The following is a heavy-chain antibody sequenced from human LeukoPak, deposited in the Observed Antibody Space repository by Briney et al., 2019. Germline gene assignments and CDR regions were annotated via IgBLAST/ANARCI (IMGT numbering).Heavy chain of an antibody. CDR2: IRSSSSYI. V-gene: IGHV3-21*01. Sequence: GGSLRLSCAASGFTFSSYSMNWVRQVPGKGLEWVSSIRSSSSYIYYADSVKGRFTISRDNAKNSLYLQMNSLRAEDTAVYYCARDAQRLVVPATNWFDPWGQGTLVIVSS. CDR1: GFTFSSYS. CDR3: ARDAQRLVVPATNWFDP. J-gene: IGHJ5*02. D-gene: IGHD2-2*01.